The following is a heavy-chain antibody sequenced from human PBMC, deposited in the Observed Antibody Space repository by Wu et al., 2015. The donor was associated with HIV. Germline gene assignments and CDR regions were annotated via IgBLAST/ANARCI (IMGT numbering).Heavy chain of an antibody. V-gene: IGHV1-69*13. CDR2: VIPMFSTS. D-gene: IGHD3-22*01. CDR3: ARDSQYYYDPYL. CDR1: GGTFDNYA. J-gene: IGHJ5*02. Sequence: QVQLVQSGAEVKKPGSSVKISCKTSGGTFDNYAINWVRQAPGQGLEWVGRVIPMFSTSDYARKLQGRVTITADGSTNTAYLELRSLTSDDTAVYYCARDSQYYYDPYLWGQGTLVTVTS.